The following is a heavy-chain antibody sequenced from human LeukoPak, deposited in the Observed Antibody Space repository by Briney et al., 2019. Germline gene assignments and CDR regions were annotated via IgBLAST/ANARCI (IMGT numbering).Heavy chain of an antibody. CDR3: ARDSAMGSGWRTDAFDI. J-gene: IGHJ3*02. D-gene: IGHD6-19*01. CDR1: GGSISSSSYY. V-gene: IGHV4-39*07. Sequence: SETLSLTCTGSGGSISSSSYYWGWIRQPPGKGLERIGNIYYSGSTYYNPSLKSRVTISVDTSKNQFSLKLRSVTAADTAVYYCARDSAMGSGWRTDAFDIWGQGTMVTVSS. CDR2: IYYSGST.